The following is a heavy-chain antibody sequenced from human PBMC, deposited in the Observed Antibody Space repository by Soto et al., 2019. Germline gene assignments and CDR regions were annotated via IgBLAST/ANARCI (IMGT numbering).Heavy chain of an antibody. D-gene: IGHD2-2*03. CDR3: GSVGYCSSTNCLFYYYHYGMDV. V-gene: IGHV1-69*13. Sequence: SVKVSCKASGGTFSSHAISWVRQAPGRGPEWMGGIIPIFGTTNYAQNFRARVTITADESTSTAYMELSSLTSEDTAVYYCGSVGYCSSTNCLFYYYHYGMDVWGQGTTVTVSS. CDR1: GGTFSSHA. J-gene: IGHJ6*02. CDR2: IIPIFGTT.